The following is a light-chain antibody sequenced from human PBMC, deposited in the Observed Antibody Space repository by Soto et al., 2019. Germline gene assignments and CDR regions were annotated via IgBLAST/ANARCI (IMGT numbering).Light chain of an antibody. J-gene: IGKJ1*01. V-gene: IGKV3-20*01. CDR1: QSVDSSF. CDR3: QQYVSSGT. CDR2: GAS. Sequence: EIVMTQSPASLSLSPGERATLSCRASQSVDSSFFAWYQQKPGQAPRLLIYGASNRATGIPDRFSGRGSGTDFTLTISRLEPEVIAVYYCQQYVSSGTFGQGTKVEIK.